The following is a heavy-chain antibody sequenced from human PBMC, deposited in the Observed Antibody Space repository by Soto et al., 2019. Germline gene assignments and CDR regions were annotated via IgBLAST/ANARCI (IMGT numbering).Heavy chain of an antibody. Sequence: KPGGSLRLSCAASGSGFSGAWMTWVRQAPGKGLEWVGRIKSKTDGETTDYAAPVKGRFTISRDDSKNMLFLQMNSLETEDTAVFYCTTVISLGGTFVPFWGQGALVTVSS. D-gene: IGHD2-15*01. CDR1: GSGFSGAW. CDR3: TTVISLGGTFVPF. CDR2: IKSKTDGETT. J-gene: IGHJ4*02. V-gene: IGHV3-15*01.